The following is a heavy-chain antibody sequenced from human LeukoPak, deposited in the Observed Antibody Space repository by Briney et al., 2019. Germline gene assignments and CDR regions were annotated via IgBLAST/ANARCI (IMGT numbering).Heavy chain of an antibody. V-gene: IGHV4-34*01. J-gene: IGHJ6*03. Sequence: SETLSLTCAVYGGSFSGYYWSWIRQPPGKELEWIWEINHSGSTNYNPSLKSRVTISVDTSKNQFSLKLSSVTAADTAVYYCAREVRAAGGPTVYYYYYMDVWGKGTTVTVSS. CDR1: GGSFSGYY. CDR2: INHSGST. D-gene: IGHD6-13*01. CDR3: AREVRAAGGPTVYYYYYMDV.